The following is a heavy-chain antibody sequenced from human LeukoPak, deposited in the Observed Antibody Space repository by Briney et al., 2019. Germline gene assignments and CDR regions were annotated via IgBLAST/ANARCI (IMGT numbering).Heavy chain of an antibody. D-gene: IGHD3-16*01. CDR1: GFTLSNAW. CDR3: TTPPVLSMTTIDY. V-gene: IGHV3-15*01. CDR2: IKSKTDGGTT. Sequence: PGGSLRLSCAASGFTLSNAWMSWVRQAPGKGLEWVGRIKSKTDGGTTDYAAPVKGRFTISRDDSKNTLYLQMNSLTTEDAAVYYCTTPPVLSMTTIDYWGQGTLVTVSS. J-gene: IGHJ4*02.